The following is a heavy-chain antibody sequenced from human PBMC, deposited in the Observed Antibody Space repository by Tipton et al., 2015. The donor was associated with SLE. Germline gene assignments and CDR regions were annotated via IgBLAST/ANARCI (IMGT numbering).Heavy chain of an antibody. CDR2: ISSSSSYT. CDR3: AKGLKYSSSWFYFDY. V-gene: IGHV3-11*06. J-gene: IGHJ4*02. Sequence: SLRLSCTASGFTFGDYAMSWIRQAPGKGLEWVSYISSSSSYTNYADSVKGRFTISRDNAKNSLYLQMNSLRAEDTAVYYCAKGLKYSSSWFYFDYWGQGTLVTVSS. CDR1: GFTFGDYA. D-gene: IGHD6-13*01.